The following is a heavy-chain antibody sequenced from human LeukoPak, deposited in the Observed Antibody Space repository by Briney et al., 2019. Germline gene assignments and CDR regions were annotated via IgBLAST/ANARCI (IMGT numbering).Heavy chain of an antibody. CDR1: GYTFTSYA. J-gene: IGHJ4*02. CDR3: ARGGFWCVVVPAAFPFDY. V-gene: IGHV7-4-1*02. D-gene: IGHD2-2*01. CDR2: INTNTGNP. Sequence: ASVKVSCKASGYTFTSYAMNWVRQAPGQGLEWMGWINTNTGNPTYAQGFTGRFVFSLDTSVSTAYLQISSLKAEDTAVYYCARGGFWCVVVPAAFPFDYWGQGTLVTVSS.